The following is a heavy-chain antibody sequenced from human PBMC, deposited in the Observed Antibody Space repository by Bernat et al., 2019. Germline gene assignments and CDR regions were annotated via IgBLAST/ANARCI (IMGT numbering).Heavy chain of an antibody. D-gene: IGHD4-17*01. CDR2: ISGSGGST. V-gene: IGHV3-23*04. J-gene: IGHJ2*01. Sequence: EVQLVESGGGLVQPGGSLRLSCAASGFTFSSYAMSWVRQAPGKGLEWVSAISGSGGSTYNADSVKGRFTISRDNSKNTLYLQMNSLRAEDTAVYYCAKLPTVKMRQKVNWYFDLWGRGTLVTVSS. CDR3: AKLPTVKMRQKVNWYFDL. CDR1: GFTFSSYA.